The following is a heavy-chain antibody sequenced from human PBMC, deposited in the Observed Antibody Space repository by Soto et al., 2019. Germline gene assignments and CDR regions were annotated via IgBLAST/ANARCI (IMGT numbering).Heavy chain of an antibody. Sequence: PSETLSLTCTVSGGSISSSSYYWGWIRQPPGKGLEWIGSIYYSGSTYYNPSLKSRVTISVDTSKNQFSLKLSSVTAADTAVYYCARHTGYSSSWYLYYYYGMDVWGQGTTVTVSS. CDR3: ARHTGYSSSWYLYYYYGMDV. D-gene: IGHD6-13*01. V-gene: IGHV4-39*01. CDR1: GGSISSSSYY. J-gene: IGHJ6*02. CDR2: IYYSGST.